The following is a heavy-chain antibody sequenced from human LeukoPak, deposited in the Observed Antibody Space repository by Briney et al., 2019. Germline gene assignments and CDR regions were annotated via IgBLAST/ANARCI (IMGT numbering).Heavy chain of an antibody. CDR3: ARGKTVGYYYDSSGYSRHYYFDY. J-gene: IGHJ4*02. CDR2: INHSGST. CDR1: GGSFSGYY. D-gene: IGHD3-22*01. V-gene: IGHV4-34*01. Sequence: SSETLSLTCAVYGGSFSGYYWSWIRQPPGKGLEWIGEINHSGSTNYNPSLKSRVTISVDTSKNQFSLKLSSVTAADTAVYYCARGKTVGYYYDSSGYSRHYYFDYWGQGTLVTVSS.